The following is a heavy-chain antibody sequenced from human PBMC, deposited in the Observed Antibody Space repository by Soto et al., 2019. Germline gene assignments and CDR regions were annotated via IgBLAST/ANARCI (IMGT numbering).Heavy chain of an antibody. CDR1: GGSITNYY. V-gene: IGHV4-59*08. J-gene: IGHJ4*02. CDR3: ARHFPGTDASPHY. CDR2: IYYTGST. Sequence: PSETLSLTCTVSGGSITNYYWCWIRPPTEKGLELIGYIYYTGSTNYNPSLRSRVTMSVDTSNTQFSLNLSFVTAADTAVYYCARHFPGTDASPHYRGQGTLVTGSS. D-gene: IGHD1-1*01.